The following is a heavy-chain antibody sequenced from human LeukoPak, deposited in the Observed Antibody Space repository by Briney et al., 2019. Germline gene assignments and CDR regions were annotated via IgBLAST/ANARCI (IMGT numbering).Heavy chain of an antibody. J-gene: IGHJ4*02. Sequence: SETLSLTCTVSGGSISSYYWSWIRQPPGKGLEWIGYIYYSGSTNYNPSLKSRVTISVDTSKNQFSLKLSSVTAADTAVYYCARAARPLDLDYWGQGTLVTVSS. V-gene: IGHV4-59*01. CDR1: GGSISSYY. D-gene: IGHD1-1*01. CDR3: ARAARPLDLDY. CDR2: IYYSGST.